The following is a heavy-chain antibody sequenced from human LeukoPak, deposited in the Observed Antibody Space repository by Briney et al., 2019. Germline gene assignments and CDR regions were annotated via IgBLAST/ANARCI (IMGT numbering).Heavy chain of an antibody. Sequence: ASVKVSCKASGYAFTNYDIHWMRQATGQGLEWMGWMNPDNGNTDSAQKFQGRVTITRNTSISTVYMELSSLTSEDTAVYYCAKGGYSTGWFSPWYFDLWGRGTLVTVSS. CDR2: MNPDNGNT. CDR3: AKGGYSTGWFSPWYFDL. J-gene: IGHJ2*01. V-gene: IGHV1-8*03. D-gene: IGHD6-19*01. CDR1: GYAFTNYD.